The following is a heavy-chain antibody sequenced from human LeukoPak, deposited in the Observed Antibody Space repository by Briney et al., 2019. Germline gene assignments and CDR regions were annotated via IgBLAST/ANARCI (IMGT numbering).Heavy chain of an antibody. Sequence: ASVKVSCKASGYTFSIYGFSWVRQAPGQGLEWMGWISAYNGNTNYAQKFQGRVTMTTDTSTSTAHMELRSLRSDDTAVYYCARQGYSGHSQGAADYWGQGTLVTASS. CDR3: ARQGYSGHSQGAADY. CDR2: ISAYNGNT. D-gene: IGHD4-23*01. CDR1: GYTFSIYG. J-gene: IGHJ4*02. V-gene: IGHV1-18*01.